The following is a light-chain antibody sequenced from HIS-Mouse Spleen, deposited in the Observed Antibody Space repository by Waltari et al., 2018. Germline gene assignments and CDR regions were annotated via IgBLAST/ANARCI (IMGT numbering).Light chain of an antibody. V-gene: IGKV3-20*01. CDR3: QQYGSSPGT. Sequence: EIVLTQSPGTLSLSPGDRATLSCRASQSVSRSYLAWYQQKPGQAPRLLIYGASSRATGIPDRFSGSGSGTDFTLTISRLEPEDFAVYYCQQYGSSPGTFGQGTKVEIK. CDR1: QSVSRSY. J-gene: IGKJ1*01. CDR2: GAS.